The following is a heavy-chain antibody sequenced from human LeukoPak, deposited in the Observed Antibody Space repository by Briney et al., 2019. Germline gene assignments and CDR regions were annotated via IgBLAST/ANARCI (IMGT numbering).Heavy chain of an antibody. CDR2: IIPIFGTA. CDR3: ACAYYYDSSGEFDY. CDR1: GGTFSSYA. D-gene: IGHD3-22*01. J-gene: IGHJ4*02. V-gene: IGHV1-69*05. Sequence: ASVKVSCKASGGTFSSYAISWVRQAPGQGLEWMGGIIPIFGTANYAQKFQGRVTITTDESTSTAYMELSSLRSEDTAVYYCACAYYYDSSGEFDYWGQGTLVTVSS.